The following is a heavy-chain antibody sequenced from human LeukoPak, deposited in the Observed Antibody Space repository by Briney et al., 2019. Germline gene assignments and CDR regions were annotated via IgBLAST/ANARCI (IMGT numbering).Heavy chain of an antibody. CDR3: ARAILTGYSKAVGY. CDR1: GFTFSSYG. D-gene: IGHD3-9*01. Sequence: TGGSLRLSCAASGFTFSSYGMSWVRQAPGKVLEWVSAISGSGGSTYYADSVKGRFTISRDNAKNSLYLQMNSLRAEDTAVYYCARAILTGYSKAVGYWGQGTLVTVSS. J-gene: IGHJ4*02. CDR2: ISGSGGST. V-gene: IGHV3-23*01.